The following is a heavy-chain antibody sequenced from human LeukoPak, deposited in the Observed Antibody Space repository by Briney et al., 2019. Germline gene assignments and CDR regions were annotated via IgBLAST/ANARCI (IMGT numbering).Heavy chain of an antibody. J-gene: IGHJ4*02. D-gene: IGHD4/OR15-4a*01. CDR3: AKGHSDYGTGFDC. CDR1: GFTFSSYG. CDR2: ISYDGSNK. V-gene: IGHV3-30*18. Sequence: GRSLRLSCAASGFTFSSYGMHWVCQAPGKGLEWVAVISYDGSNKYYADSLKGRFTISRDNSKNTLYLQMNSLSTEDTAVYYCAKGHSDYGTGFDCWGQGTLVTVAS.